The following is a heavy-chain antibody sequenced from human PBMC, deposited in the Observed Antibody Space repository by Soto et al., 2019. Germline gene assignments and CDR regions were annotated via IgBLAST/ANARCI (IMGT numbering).Heavy chain of an antibody. CDR1: GFTFSSFA. CDR2: ISASGDGT. D-gene: IGHD3-10*01. V-gene: IGHV3-23*01. J-gene: IGHJ4*02. Sequence: EVQLLESGGGLVQPGGSLRLSCAASGFTFSSFAMSWVRQAPGKGLEWVSAISASGDGTYYADSVKGRFTISRDNSKNTLYLQMSSLRAEATAVYYCAKVAGFLWFELDSWGQGTMVTVSS. CDR3: AKVAGFLWFELDS.